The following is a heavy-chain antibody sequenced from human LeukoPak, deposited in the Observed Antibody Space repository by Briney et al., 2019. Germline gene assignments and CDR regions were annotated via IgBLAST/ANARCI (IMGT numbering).Heavy chain of an antibody. J-gene: IGHJ6*02. Sequence: GGSLRLSCAASGFTFSSYAMSWVRQAPGKGLEWVSAISGSGGSTYYADSVKGRFTISRDNSKDTLYLQMNSLRAGDTAVYYCANFGAAAADYYYYGMDVWGQGTTVTVSS. D-gene: IGHD6-13*01. CDR3: ANFGAAAADYYYYGMDV. V-gene: IGHV3-23*01. CDR2: ISGSGGST. CDR1: GFTFSSYA.